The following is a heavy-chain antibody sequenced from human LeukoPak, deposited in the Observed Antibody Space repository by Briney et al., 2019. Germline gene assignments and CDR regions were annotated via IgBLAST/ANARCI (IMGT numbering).Heavy chain of an antibody. J-gene: IGHJ3*02. CDR2: IYYSGST. V-gene: IGHV4-39*07. CDR3: ARVKTTMIVATRAFDI. CDR1: GGSISSSSYY. Sequence: PSETLSLTCTVSGGSISSSSYYWGWTRQPPGKGLEWIGSIYYSGSTYYNPSLKSRVTISVDTSKNQFSLKLSSVTAADTAVYYCARVKTTMIVATRAFDIWGQGTMVTVSS. D-gene: IGHD3-22*01.